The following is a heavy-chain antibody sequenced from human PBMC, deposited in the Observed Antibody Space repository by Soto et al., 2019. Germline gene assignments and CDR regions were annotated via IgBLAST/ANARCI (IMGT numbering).Heavy chain of an antibody. Sequence: EVHLLESGGGLVQPGGSLRLSCAASGFTFSTFAMSWVRQAPGKGLEWVSGVAGSGISTFYADSVKGRFSVSRDNSRNMLYLQMDGLRTDDTALYVCAKAGGDCSDGICYSHQGDCWGQGTLVSVSS. D-gene: IGHD2-15*01. CDR2: VAGSGIST. CDR1: GFTFSTFA. V-gene: IGHV3-23*01. CDR3: AKAGGDCSDGICYSHQGDC. J-gene: IGHJ4*01.